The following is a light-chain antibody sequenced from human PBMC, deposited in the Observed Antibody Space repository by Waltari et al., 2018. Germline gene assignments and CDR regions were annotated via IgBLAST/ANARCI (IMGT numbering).Light chain of an antibody. CDR2: NEN. J-gene: IGLJ1*01. V-gene: IGLV3-19*01. Sequence: SSELTQDPAVSVPSLQTVQIPCQLGGLGRYSASWYQQKPGHAPVPVIHNENSRPSGVPDRFSGSSSGNTASLTITGTQAEDEADYYCCSRESSGAHHVFGTGTKVTVL. CDR3: CSRESSGAHHV. CDR1: GLGRYS.